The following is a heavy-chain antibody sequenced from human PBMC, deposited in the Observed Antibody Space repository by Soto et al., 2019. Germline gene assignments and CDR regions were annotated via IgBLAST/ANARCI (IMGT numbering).Heavy chain of an antibody. CDR2: IWYDGSNK. V-gene: IGHV3-33*01. J-gene: IGHJ4*02. D-gene: IGHD3-16*01. CDR1: GFTFSSHG. Sequence: QVQLVESGGGVVQPGRSLRLSCAASGFTFSSHGMHWVRQAPDKGLEWVAVIWYDGSNKYYADSVKGRFTISRDNSNNMLDLEMNRLRVEDTAIYYCARWGNWKVADNWGQGTLVTVSS. CDR3: ARWGNWKVADN.